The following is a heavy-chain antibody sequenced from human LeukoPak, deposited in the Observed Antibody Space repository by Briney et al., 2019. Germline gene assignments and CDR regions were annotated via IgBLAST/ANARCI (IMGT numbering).Heavy chain of an antibody. D-gene: IGHD3-10*01. CDR3: ASPPMVRGVIF. V-gene: IGHV3-53*01. CDR2: IYSGGST. CDR1: GFTFSNYA. Sequence: GGSLRLSCVASGFTFSNYAMSWVRQAPGKGLEWVSVIYSGGSTYYADSVKGRFTISRDNSKNTLYLQMNSLRAEDTAVYYCASPPMVRGVIFWGQGTLVTVSS. J-gene: IGHJ4*02.